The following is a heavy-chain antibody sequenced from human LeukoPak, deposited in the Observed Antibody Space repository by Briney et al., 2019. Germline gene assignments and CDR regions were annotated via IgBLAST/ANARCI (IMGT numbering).Heavy chain of an antibody. V-gene: IGHV4-4*07. Sequence: SETLSLTCTVSGGSISSYYWSWIRQPAGKGLEWIGRIYTSGSTNYNPSLKSRVTMSVDTSKNQFSLKLSSVTAADTAVYYCAGDSRYYYDSSGPHYGMDVWGQGTTVTVSS. CDR2: IYTSGST. CDR3: AGDSRYYYDSSGPHYGMDV. J-gene: IGHJ6*02. CDR1: GGSISSYY. D-gene: IGHD3-22*01.